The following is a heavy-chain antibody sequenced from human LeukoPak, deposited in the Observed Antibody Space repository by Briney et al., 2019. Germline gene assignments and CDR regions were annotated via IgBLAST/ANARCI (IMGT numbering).Heavy chain of an antibody. J-gene: IGHJ4*02. CDR2: ISSSSRYI. Sequence: PGGSLRLSCAASGFTFSSYSMNWVRQAPGKGLEWVSSISSSSRYIYYADSVKGRFTISRDNAKNSLYLQMNRLRAEDTAVYYCARETGDSSGVFDYWGQGTLVTVSS. V-gene: IGHV3-21*01. CDR3: ARETGDSSGVFDY. CDR1: GFTFSSYS. D-gene: IGHD3-22*01.